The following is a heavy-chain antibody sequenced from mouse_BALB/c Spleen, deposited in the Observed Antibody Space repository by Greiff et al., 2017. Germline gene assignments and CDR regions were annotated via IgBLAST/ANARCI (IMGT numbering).Heavy chain of an antibody. CDR1: GYTFTSYV. CDR3: ARRYYGSSHGGYFDV. Sequence: VQLKQSGPELVKPGASVKMSCKASGYTFTSYVMHWVKQKPGQGLEWIGYINPYNDGTKYNEKFKGKATLTSDKSSSTAYMELSSLTSEDSAVYYCARRYYGSSHGGYFDVWGAGTTVTVSS. V-gene: IGHV1-14*01. J-gene: IGHJ1*01. CDR2: INPYNDGT. D-gene: IGHD1-1*01.